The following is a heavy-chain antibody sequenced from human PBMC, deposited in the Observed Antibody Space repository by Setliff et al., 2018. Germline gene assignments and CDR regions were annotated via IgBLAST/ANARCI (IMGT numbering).Heavy chain of an antibody. CDR1: GGSINSGSYY. D-gene: IGHD2-2*02. Sequence: SETLSLTCTVTGGSINSGSYYWTWIRQSAGKGLEWLGQIYSKGSMNYNPSLKSRVTISADSSKSQFFLRLTSVTAADTAVYYCARGINTVSWTPKYWGQGTLVTVSS. CDR2: IYSKGSM. V-gene: IGHV4-61*09. CDR3: ARGINTVSWTPKY. J-gene: IGHJ4*02.